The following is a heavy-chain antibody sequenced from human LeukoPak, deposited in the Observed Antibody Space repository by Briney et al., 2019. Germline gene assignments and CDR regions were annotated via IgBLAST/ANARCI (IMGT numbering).Heavy chain of an antibody. D-gene: IGHD2-2*01. Sequence: SETLSLTCTVSGGSISSYYWSWIRQPPGKGMEWIGYIYYSGSTNYNPSLKSRVTISVDTSKNQFSLKLSSVTAADTAVYYCARTVVVPAATFDPWGQGTLVTVSS. V-gene: IGHV4-59*01. CDR3: ARTVVVPAATFDP. CDR1: GGSISSYY. J-gene: IGHJ5*02. CDR2: IYYSGST.